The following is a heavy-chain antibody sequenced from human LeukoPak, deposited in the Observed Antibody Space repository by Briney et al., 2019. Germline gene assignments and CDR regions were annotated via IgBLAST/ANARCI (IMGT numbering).Heavy chain of an antibody. D-gene: IGHD4-11*01. Sequence: SETLSLTCTVSGGSISSSSYYWGWIRQPPGKGLEWIGSIYYSGSTYYNPSLKSRVTISVDTSKNQFSLKVSSVTAADTAVYYCARTPPSLLQFDYWGQGTLVTVSS. CDR1: GGSISSSSYY. J-gene: IGHJ4*02. V-gene: IGHV4-39*01. CDR3: ARTPPSLLQFDY. CDR2: IYYSGST.